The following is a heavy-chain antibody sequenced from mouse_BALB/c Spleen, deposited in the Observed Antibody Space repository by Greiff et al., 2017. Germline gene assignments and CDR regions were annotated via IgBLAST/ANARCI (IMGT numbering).Heavy chain of an antibody. J-gene: IGHJ3*01. CDR2: IWAGGST. Sequence: VQLQQSGRGLVAPAQSLFITCTASGFSLTSYGVHWVRQPPGKGLEWLGVIWAGGSTNYNSAIMSRLSISKDNSKSQVFLVMISLQTEDTAMYYCARDDKTWFAYWGQGTMVTVSA. CDR1: GFSLTSYG. V-gene: IGHV2-9*02. CDR3: ARDDKTWFAY.